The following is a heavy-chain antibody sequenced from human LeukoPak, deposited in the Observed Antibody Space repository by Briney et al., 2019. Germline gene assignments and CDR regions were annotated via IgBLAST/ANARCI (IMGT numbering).Heavy chain of an antibody. Sequence: GGSLRLSCAASGFTFSSHSMHWVRQAPGKGLEWVAVISYDGSNKYYADSVKGRFTISRDNSKNTLYLQMNSLRTEDTAVYYCAKGFTVTTTDWGQGTLVTVSS. CDR1: GFTFSSHS. D-gene: IGHD4-17*01. CDR2: ISYDGSNK. J-gene: IGHJ4*02. CDR3: AKGFTVTTTD. V-gene: IGHV3-30*18.